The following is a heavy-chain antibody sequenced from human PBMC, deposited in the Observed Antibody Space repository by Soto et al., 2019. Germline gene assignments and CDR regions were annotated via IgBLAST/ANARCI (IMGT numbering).Heavy chain of an antibody. CDR2: INPNSGGT. CDR1: GYTLTGYY. Sequence: ASVKVSCKASGYTLTGYYMHWVRQAPGQGLEWMGWINPNSGGTNYAQKFQGWVTMTRDTSISTAYMELSRLRSDDTAVYYCARSSRVVVITPGDWFDPWGQGTLVTVSS. V-gene: IGHV1-2*04. J-gene: IGHJ5*02. CDR3: ARSSRVVVITPGDWFDP. D-gene: IGHD3-22*01.